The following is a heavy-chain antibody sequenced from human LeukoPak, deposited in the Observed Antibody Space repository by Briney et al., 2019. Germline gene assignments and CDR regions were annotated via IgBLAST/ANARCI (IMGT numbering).Heavy chain of an antibody. J-gene: IGHJ6*02. CDR2: MNPNSGNT. CDR3: ARGGCTNGVCYSGYYYYYGMDV. D-gene: IGHD2-8*01. CDR1: GYTFTSYD. Sequence: GASVKVSCKASGYTFTSYDINWVRQATGQGLEWMGWMNPNSGNTGYAQKFQGRVTMTRNTSISTAYMELSSLRSEDTAVYYCARGGCTNGVCYSGYYYYYGMDVWGQGTTVTVSS. V-gene: IGHV1-8*01.